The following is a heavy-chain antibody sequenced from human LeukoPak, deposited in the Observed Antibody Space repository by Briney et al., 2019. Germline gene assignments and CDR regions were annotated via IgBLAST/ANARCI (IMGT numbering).Heavy chain of an antibody. CDR3: ARDRINDDVLTGSLYFDL. CDR1: GFTFSSYA. J-gene: IGHJ2*01. D-gene: IGHD3-9*01. CDR2: ISYDGSYK. V-gene: IGHV3-30-3*01. Sequence: GGSLRLSCAASGFTFSSYAMHWVGQAPGKGLEWVAVISYDGSYKYYADSVKGRFTISRDNSKNTLYLQMNSLRDEDTAVYYCARDRINDDVLTGSLYFDLWGRGTLVTVSS.